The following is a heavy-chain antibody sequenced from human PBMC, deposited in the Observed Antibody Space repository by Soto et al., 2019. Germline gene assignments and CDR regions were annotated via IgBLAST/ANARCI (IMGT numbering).Heavy chain of an antibody. CDR2: IKYDGSEK. CDR1: EFTFSGYW. D-gene: IGHD1-26*01. V-gene: IGHV3-7*05. Sequence: GGSLRLSCAASEFTFSGYWMSWVRQAPGKGLEWVANIKYDGSEKYYVDSVKGRFTISRDNAKNSLYLQMNSLRGEDTAVYYCARDRWASRKKAPYYFDYWGQGTLVTVSS. J-gene: IGHJ4*02. CDR3: ARDRWASRKKAPYYFDY.